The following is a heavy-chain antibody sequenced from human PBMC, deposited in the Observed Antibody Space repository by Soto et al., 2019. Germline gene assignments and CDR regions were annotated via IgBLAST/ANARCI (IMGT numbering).Heavy chain of an antibody. CDR2: VNPSSGGT. CDR3: AREGSADYGSYGVDV. Sequence: GASVKVSCKASGFTDYYIHWVRQAPGQGLEWLGWVNPSSGGTNYAQKFQGRVAMTRDTSISTAYIELSRLQSDDTAVYYCAREGSADYGSYGVDVWGQGTTVTVSS. CDR1: GFTDYY. V-gene: IGHV1-2*02. D-gene: IGHD4-17*01. J-gene: IGHJ6*02.